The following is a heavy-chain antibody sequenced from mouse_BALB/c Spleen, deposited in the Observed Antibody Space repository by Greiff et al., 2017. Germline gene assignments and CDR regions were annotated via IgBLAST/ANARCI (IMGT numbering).Heavy chain of an antibody. CDR2: ISNGGGST. Sequence: EVQRVESGGGLVQPGGSLKLSCAASGFTFSSYTMSWVRQTPEKRLEWVAYISNGGGSTYYPDTVKGRFTISRDNAKNTLYLQMSSLKSEDTAMYYCASITTATFDYWGQGTTLTVSS. CDR1: GFTFSSYT. J-gene: IGHJ2*01. V-gene: IGHV5-12-2*01. D-gene: IGHD1-2*01. CDR3: ASITTATFDY.